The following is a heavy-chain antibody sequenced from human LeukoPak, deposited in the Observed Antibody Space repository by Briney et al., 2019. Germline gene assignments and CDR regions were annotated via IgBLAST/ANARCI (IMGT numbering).Heavy chain of an antibody. Sequence: GASVTVSCMASVYTFTSYYMHWVRPAPGQGLEWMGIINPSGGSTSYAQKFQGRVTMTRDTSTSTVYVELSSLRSEDTAVYYCARVRGGTDYYGMDVWGQGTTVTVSS. J-gene: IGHJ6*02. CDR3: ARVRGGTDYYGMDV. D-gene: IGHD1-26*01. V-gene: IGHV1-46*01. CDR1: VYTFTSYY. CDR2: INPSGGST.